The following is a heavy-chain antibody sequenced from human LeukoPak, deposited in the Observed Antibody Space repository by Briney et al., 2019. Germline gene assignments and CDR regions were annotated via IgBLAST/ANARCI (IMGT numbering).Heavy chain of an antibody. J-gene: IGHJ3*02. Sequence: GGSLRLSCAASGFIFSSYGIHWVRQAPGKGLEWVAVISYDGGNKYYADSVEGRFTISRDNSKNTLYLQMNSLRAEDTAVYYCAKEHGGGSAFDIWGQGTMVTVSS. CDR1: GFIFSSYG. CDR2: ISYDGGNK. V-gene: IGHV3-30*18. D-gene: IGHD4-23*01. CDR3: AKEHGGGSAFDI.